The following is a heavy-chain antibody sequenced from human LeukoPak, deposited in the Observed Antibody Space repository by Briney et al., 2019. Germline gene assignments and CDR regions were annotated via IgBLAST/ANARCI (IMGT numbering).Heavy chain of an antibody. D-gene: IGHD2-2*01. CDR3: ARTTGDIVVVPAAIWFDP. V-gene: IGHV1-69*05. CDR1: GGTFSSYA. CDR2: IIPIFGTA. J-gene: IGHJ5*02. Sequence: SVTVSCKASGGTFSSYAISWVRQAPGQGLEWMEGIIPIFGTANYAQKFQGRVTITTDESTSTAYMELSSLRSEDTAVYYCARTTGDIVVVPAAIWFDPWGQGTLVTVSS.